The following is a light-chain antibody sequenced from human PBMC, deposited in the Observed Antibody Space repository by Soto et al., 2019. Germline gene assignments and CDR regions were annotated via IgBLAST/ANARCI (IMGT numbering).Light chain of an antibody. CDR3: QQYNDNWT. Sequence: DIQMTQSPSTLSAFVGDRVTITCRASQSISSWLAWYQQKPGKAPKLLIYKASTLQSGVPSRFSGSGSGTEFTLAISSLHTDDSATYYCQQYNDNWTFGQGTKVEIK. V-gene: IGKV1-5*03. J-gene: IGKJ1*01. CDR1: QSISSW. CDR2: KAS.